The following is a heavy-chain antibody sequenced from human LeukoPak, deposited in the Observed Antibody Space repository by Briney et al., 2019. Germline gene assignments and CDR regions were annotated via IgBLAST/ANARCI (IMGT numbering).Heavy chain of an antibody. D-gene: IGHD6-13*01. CDR2: ITGDSETT. CDR1: GYSFTNFG. CDR3: AMYDVAADTGFDY. J-gene: IGHJ4*02. V-gene: IGHV1-18*01. Sequence: GASVKISCKTSGYSFTNFGITWVRQAPGKGLEWMGWITGDSETTEYAQRFQGRISMTADTFTSTAYMELSSLRSEDTAVYYCAMYDVAADTGFDYWGQGTLVTVSS.